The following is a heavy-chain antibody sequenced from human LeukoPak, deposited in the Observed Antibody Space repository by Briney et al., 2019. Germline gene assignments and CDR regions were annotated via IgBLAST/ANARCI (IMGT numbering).Heavy chain of an antibody. J-gene: IGHJ3*02. CDR2: ISGSGGST. CDR1: GFTFSSYA. V-gene: IGHV3-23*01. D-gene: IGHD3-16*01. CDR3: AKDYQRGPYTRNAFDI. Sequence: GGSLRLSCAASGFTFSSYAMSWVRQAPGKGLEWVSAISGSGGSTYYADSVKGRFTISRDNSKNTLYLQMNSLRAEDTAVYYCAKDYQRGPYTRNAFDIWGQGTMVTVSS.